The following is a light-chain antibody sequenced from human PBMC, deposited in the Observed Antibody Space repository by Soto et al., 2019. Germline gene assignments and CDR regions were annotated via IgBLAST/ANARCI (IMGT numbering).Light chain of an antibody. CDR1: QTVSSSQ. V-gene: IGKV3-20*01. CDR3: QQYGSSLIS. J-gene: IGKJ5*01. Sequence: DIVLTQSPGTLSLSPGERATLSCRASQTVSSSQLAWYQQKPGLAPRLLMYGASSRATGIPDRFSGSGSGTDFTLTISRLEPEDFAVYYCQQYGSSLISFGQGTRLEIK. CDR2: GAS.